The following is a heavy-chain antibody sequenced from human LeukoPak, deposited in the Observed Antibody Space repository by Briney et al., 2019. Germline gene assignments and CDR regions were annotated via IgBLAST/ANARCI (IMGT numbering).Heavy chain of an antibody. J-gene: IGHJ3*02. CDR3: ASGSVYCSSTSCYSDAFDI. CDR1: GFTVRSNY. Sequence: GGSLRLSCAASGFTVRSNYINWVRQAPGKGLEWVSVIYSGGSTYYAESVKGRFSISRDNSETTVFLQMNSLRAEDTAVYYCASGSVYCSSTSCYSDAFDIWGQGTMVTVSS. V-gene: IGHV3-53*01. D-gene: IGHD2-2*02. CDR2: IYSGGST.